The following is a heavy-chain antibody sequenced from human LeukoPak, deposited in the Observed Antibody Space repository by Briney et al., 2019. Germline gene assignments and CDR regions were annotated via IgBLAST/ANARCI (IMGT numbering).Heavy chain of an antibody. CDR1: GFTLSSYN. D-gene: IGHD3-22*01. CDR3: ARVEPYYYDSSGYSPLYYYYYGMDV. Sequence: GGSLRLSCAASGFTLSSYNMKCVRQAPGKGLEWVSSISWRNIDIEYADSVKGRFTISRDNSKNTLYLQMNSLRAEDTAVYYCARVEPYYYDSSGYSPLYYYYYGMDVWGQGTTVTVSS. J-gene: IGHJ6*02. CDR2: ISWRNIDI. V-gene: IGHV3-21*01.